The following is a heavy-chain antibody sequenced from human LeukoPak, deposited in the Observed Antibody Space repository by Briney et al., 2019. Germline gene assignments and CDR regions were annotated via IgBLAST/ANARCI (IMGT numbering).Heavy chain of an antibody. J-gene: IGHJ4*02. CDR3: ARRRGYDPFFCFDY. CDR2: IYHSGST. D-gene: IGHD5-12*01. Sequence: SETLSLTCTVTGYSISSGYHWGWIRQPPGKGLEWIGSIYHSGSTYYNPSLKSRVTISVDTSKNQFSLKLSSVTAADTAVYYCARRRGYDPFFCFDYWGQGTLVTVSS. V-gene: IGHV4-38-2*02. CDR1: GYSISSGYH.